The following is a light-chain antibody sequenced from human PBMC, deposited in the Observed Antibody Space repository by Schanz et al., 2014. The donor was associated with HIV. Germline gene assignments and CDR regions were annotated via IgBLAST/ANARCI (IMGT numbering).Light chain of an antibody. Sequence: EIVLTQSPGSLSLSPGGRATLSCGASQRLSSSYLAWYQQKRDQPPRLVIYATSTRAAGIPDRFSGTGSGTDFTLTISSLEPEGFAVYYCQYFGNSGGTFGGGTKVESK. J-gene: IGKJ4*01. CDR3: QYFGNSGGT. V-gene: IGKV3-20*01. CDR2: ATS. CDR1: QRLSSSY.